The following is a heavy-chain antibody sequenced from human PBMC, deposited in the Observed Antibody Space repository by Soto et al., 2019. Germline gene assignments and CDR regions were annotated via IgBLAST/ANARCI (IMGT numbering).Heavy chain of an antibody. CDR2: ISYDGSNK. D-gene: IGHD4-17*01. CDR3: AKDRGGDYVD. J-gene: IGHJ4*02. V-gene: IGHV3-30*18. Sequence: QVQLVESGGGVVQPGRSLRLSCAASGFTFSSYGMHWVRQAPGKGLEWVAVISYDGSNKYYADSVKGRFTISRDNSKNTLYLQMISLRAEDTAVYYCAKDRGGDYVDWGQGTLVTVSS. CDR1: GFTFSSYG.